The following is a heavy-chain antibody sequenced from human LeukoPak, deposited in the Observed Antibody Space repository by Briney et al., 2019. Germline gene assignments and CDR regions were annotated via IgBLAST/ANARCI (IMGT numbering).Heavy chain of an antibody. CDR2: LNPSSGRT. J-gene: IGHJ4*02. D-gene: IGHD6-19*01. Sequence: ASVKVSCKASGYSFNTYYMHWVRQAPGQGLEWMGILNPSSGRTSSAQKFQDRVTMTRDTSTSTVYMELSSLRSEDTAVYYCATLSSGWSYAMLNFDNWGQGTLVTVSS. CDR3: ATLSSGWSYAMLNFDN. CDR1: GYSFNTYY. V-gene: IGHV1-46*02.